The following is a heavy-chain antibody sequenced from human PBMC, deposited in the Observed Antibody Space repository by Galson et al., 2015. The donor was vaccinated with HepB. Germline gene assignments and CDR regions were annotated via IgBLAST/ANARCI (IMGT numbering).Heavy chain of an antibody. J-gene: IGHJ4*02. CDR1: GFTFSNYW. V-gene: IGHV3-7*01. Sequence: SLRLSCAASGFTFSNYWMNWVRQAPGKGLEWVAIIKQDGSEKYYVDSVKGRFTISRDNAKSSLYLQMNSLRAEDTAVYYCATNFDSWGQGTLVTVSS. CDR3: ATNFDS. CDR2: IKQDGSEK.